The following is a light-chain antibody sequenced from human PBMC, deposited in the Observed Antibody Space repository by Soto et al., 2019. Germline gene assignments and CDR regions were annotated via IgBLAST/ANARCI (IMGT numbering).Light chain of an antibody. CDR3: QQDYNLPLT. CDR1: QSVSSSY. V-gene: IGKV3D-7*01. Sequence: PGERVTLSCRASQSVSSSYLTWYQQKPGQAPRLLIYGASTRPTSTPPMFSGSGSGTAFTLTISSLQPEDFAVYYCQQDYNLPLTFGGGNKVDIK. J-gene: IGKJ4*01. CDR2: GAS.